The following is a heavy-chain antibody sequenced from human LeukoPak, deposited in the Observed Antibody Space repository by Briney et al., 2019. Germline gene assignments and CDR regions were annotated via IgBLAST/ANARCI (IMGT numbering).Heavy chain of an antibody. CDR3: ARDRGTGYSRGGYFDY. CDR1: GFTFSTYG. V-gene: IGHV3-33*01. CDR2: IWYDGSDA. J-gene: IGHJ4*02. Sequence: GGSLRFSCAASGFTFSTYGMRWVRQAPGKGLEGVIIIWYDGSDAYYADSVRGRFTISRANSKNTLYLQMNSLRAEDTAVYYCARDRGTGYSRGGYFDYWGQGTLVTVSS. D-gene: IGHD5-24*01.